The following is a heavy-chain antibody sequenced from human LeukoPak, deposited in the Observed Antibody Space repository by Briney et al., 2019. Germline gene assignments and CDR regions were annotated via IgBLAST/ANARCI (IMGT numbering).Heavy chain of an antibody. CDR1: GYTFSGHY. V-gene: IGHV1-2*02. D-gene: IGHD3-10*01. Sequence: ASVKVSCKASGYTFSGHYIHWVRQAPGQGLEWIGWINPQSGGSNYVQRFQGRVTLASDTSISTAYMELSSLRSEDTAVYYCARVESAGTYQHWGQGTLVTVSS. CDR2: INPQSGGS. J-gene: IGHJ1*01. CDR3: ARVESAGTYQH.